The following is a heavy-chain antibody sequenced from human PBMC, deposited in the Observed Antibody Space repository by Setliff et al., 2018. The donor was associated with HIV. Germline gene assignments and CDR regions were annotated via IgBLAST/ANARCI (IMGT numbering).Heavy chain of an antibody. J-gene: IGHJ4*02. V-gene: IGHV4-34*01. D-gene: IGHD3-10*01. CDR3: ARGLGRGSGTYYNPPGY. CDR1: GGSFSGYY. CDR2: INHSGNT. Sequence: PSETLSLTCAFNGGSFSGYYWMWIRQSPGEGLEWIGEINHSGNTNYNPSLKSRVTMSADTSKNQYSLNLTSVTAADTAVYCCARGLGRGSGTYYNPPGYWGPGTLVTVSS.